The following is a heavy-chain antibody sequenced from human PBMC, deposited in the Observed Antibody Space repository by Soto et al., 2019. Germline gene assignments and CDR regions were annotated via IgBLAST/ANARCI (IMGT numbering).Heavy chain of an antibody. J-gene: IGHJ4*02. CDR3: AKVLGRDWGATEYYFDY. D-gene: IGHD1-26*01. CDR1: GFTFDDYA. V-gene: IGHV3-9*01. CDR2: ISWNSGSI. Sequence: PGGSLRLSCAASGFTFDDYAMHWVRQAPGKGLEWVSGISWNSGSIGYADSVKGRFTISRDNAKNSLYLQMNSLRAEDTALYYCAKVLGRDWGATEYYFDYWGQGTLVTVSS.